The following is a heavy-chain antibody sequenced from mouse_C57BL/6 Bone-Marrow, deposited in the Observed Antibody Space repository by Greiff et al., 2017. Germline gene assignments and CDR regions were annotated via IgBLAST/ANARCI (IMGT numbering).Heavy chain of an antibody. Sequence: QVQLKQSGAELARPGASVKLSCKASGYTFTSYGISWVKQRTGQGLEWIGEIYPRSGNTYYNEKFKGKATLTADKSSSTAYMELRSLTSEDSAVYFCARGLGSVVAPNWYFDVWGTGTTVTVSS. J-gene: IGHJ1*03. CDR3: ARGLGSVVAPNWYFDV. V-gene: IGHV1-81*01. CDR2: IYPRSGNT. CDR1: GYTFTSYG. D-gene: IGHD1-1*01.